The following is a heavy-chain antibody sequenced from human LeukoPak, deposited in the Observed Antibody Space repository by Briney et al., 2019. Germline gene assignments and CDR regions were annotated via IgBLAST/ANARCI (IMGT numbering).Heavy chain of an antibody. J-gene: IGHJ4*02. D-gene: IGHD3-10*01. CDR1: GYSISSGYY. CDR2: IYHSGST. V-gene: IGHV4-38-2*02. Sequence: SETLSLTCTVSGYSISSGYYWGWIRQPPGKGLEWIGSIYHSGSTYYNPSLKSRLTISVDTSKNQFSLKLSSVTAADTAVYYCASAMVRGVIAYWGQGTLVTVSS. CDR3: ASAMVRGVIAY.